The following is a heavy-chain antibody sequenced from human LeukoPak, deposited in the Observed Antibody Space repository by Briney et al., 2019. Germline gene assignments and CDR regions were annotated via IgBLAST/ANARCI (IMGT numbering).Heavy chain of an antibody. V-gene: IGHV3-21*01. CDR2: ISSSSSYI. J-gene: IGHJ4*02. CDR3: ARGPGGSSSWYSDY. D-gene: IGHD6-13*01. Sequence: PGGSLRLSCAASGFTFGSYSMNWARQAPGKGLEWVSSISSSSSYIYYADSVKGRFTISRDNAKNSLYLQMNSLRAEDTAVYYCARGPGGSSSWYSDYWGQGTLVTVSS. CDR1: GFTFGSYS.